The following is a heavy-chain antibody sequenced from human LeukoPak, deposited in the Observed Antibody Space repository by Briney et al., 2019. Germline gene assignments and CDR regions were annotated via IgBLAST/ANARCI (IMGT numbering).Heavy chain of an antibody. Sequence: PGGSLRLSCAASGFTFSSYGMHWVRQAPGKGLEWVSVIYSGGTTYYADSVKGRFTISRDNSKNMLYLQMNSLTAEDTAAYYCAREGSGTYSFDYWGQGTLVTVSS. J-gene: IGHJ4*02. V-gene: IGHV3-NL1*01. CDR1: GFTFSSYG. CDR2: IYSGGTT. CDR3: AREGSGTYSFDY. D-gene: IGHD1-26*01.